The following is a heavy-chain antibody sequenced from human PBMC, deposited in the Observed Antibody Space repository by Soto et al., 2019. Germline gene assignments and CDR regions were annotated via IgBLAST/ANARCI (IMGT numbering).Heavy chain of an antibody. J-gene: IGHJ4*02. CDR2: ISSSSSYI. Sequence: GGSLRLSCAASGFTFSSYSMNWVRQAPGKGLEWVSSISSSSSYIYYADSVKGRFTISRDNAKNSLYLQMNSLRAEDTAVYYCARGPYCGGDCYSERQLYYFDYWGQGTLVTVS. CDR3: ARGPYCGGDCYSERQLYYFDY. CDR1: GFTFSSYS. V-gene: IGHV3-21*01. D-gene: IGHD2-21*01.